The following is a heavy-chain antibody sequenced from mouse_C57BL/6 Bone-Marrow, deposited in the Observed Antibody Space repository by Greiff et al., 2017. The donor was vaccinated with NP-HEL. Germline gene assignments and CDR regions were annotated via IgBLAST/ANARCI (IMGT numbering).Heavy chain of an antibody. CDR1: GYTFTSYD. D-gene: IGHD2-3*01. Sequence: VKLLESGPELVKPGASVKLSCKASGYTFTSYDINWVKQRPGQGLEWIGWIYPRDGSTKYNEKFKGKATLTVDTSSSTAYMELHSLTSEDSAVYFCARFYDGYYEDFDYWGQGTTLTVSS. CDR2: IYPRDGST. J-gene: IGHJ2*01. V-gene: IGHV1-85*01. CDR3: ARFYDGYYEDFDY.